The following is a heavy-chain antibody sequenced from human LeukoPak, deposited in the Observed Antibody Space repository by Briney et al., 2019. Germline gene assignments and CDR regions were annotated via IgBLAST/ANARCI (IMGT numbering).Heavy chain of an antibody. CDR2: INPDGDGM. Sequence: QPGGSLRLSCTASGFTFSRSWMNWIRQAPGKGLEWVANINPDGDGMRFVDSVKGRFTVSRDNAQSSLHLRMNSLRVEDTAFYYCAAWTDRGYSYWGQGVLVTVSS. CDR1: GFTFSRSW. V-gene: IGHV3-7*01. CDR3: AAWTDRGYSY. J-gene: IGHJ4*02. D-gene: IGHD5-12*01.